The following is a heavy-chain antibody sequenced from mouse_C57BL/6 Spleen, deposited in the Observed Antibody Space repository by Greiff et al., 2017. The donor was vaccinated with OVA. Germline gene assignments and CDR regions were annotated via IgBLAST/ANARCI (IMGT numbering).Heavy chain of an antibody. D-gene: IGHD1-1*01. CDR2: IDPSDSET. J-gene: IGHJ4*01. V-gene: IGHV1-52*01. CDR1: GYTFTSYW. CDR3: ARATTVVEMNYYAMDY. Sequence: VQLQQPGAELVRPGSSVKLSCKASGYTFTSYWMHWVKQRPIQGLEWIGNIDPSDSETHYNQKFKDKATLTVDKSSRTAYMQLSSLTSEVSAVYYCARATTVVEMNYYAMDYWGQGTSVTVSS.